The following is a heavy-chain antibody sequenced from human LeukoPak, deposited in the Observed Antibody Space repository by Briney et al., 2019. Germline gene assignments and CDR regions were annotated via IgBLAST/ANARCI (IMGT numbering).Heavy chain of an antibody. Sequence: ASVKVSCKASGYTFTGYYMHWVRQAPGQGLEWMGWINPNSGGTNYAQKFRGRVAMTRDTSISTAYMELSRLRSDDTAVYYCARDNSVGDIAWWFDPWGQGTLVTVSS. CDR3: ARDNSVGDIAWWFDP. CDR2: INPNSGGT. D-gene: IGHD3-10*01. CDR1: GYTFTGYY. V-gene: IGHV1-2*02. J-gene: IGHJ5*02.